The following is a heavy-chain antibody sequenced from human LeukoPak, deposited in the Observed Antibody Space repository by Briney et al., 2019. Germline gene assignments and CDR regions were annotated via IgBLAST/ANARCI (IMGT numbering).Heavy chain of an antibody. CDR3: ARGLEAGNTAPHFDY. D-gene: IGHD1-7*01. J-gene: IGHJ4*02. Sequence: GASVKVSCKASGYTFTGYYMHWVRQAPGQGLEWMGRINPNSGGTNYPQKFRGRVTVTRDTSITTAYMELSSLRSDDTAVYYCARGLEAGNTAPHFDYWGQGTLVTVSS. CDR2: INPNSGGT. V-gene: IGHV1-2*06. CDR1: GYTFTGYY.